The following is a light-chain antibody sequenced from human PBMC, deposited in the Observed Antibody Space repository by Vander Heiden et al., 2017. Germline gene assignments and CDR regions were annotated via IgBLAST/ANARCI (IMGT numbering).Light chain of an antibody. V-gene: IGLV4-69*01. CDR1: SGHSSYA. CDR2: LNSDGSH. J-gene: IGLJ2*01. Sequence: QLVLTQSPSASASLGASVKLTCTLSSGHSSYAIAWHQQQPEKGPRYLMKLNSDGSHNRGYGIPDRFSGSSSGAERYLTISSLQSEDEADYYCQTWGTGIQDVIFGGGTKLTVL. CDR3: QTWGTGIQDVI.